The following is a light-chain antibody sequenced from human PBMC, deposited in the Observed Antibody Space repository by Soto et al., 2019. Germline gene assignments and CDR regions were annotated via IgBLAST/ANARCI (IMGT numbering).Light chain of an antibody. Sequence: DIQMTQSPSSLSASVGDRVTITCRAGQGISNYLAWYQQKPGKVPKLLIYAASTLQSGVPSRFSGSGSGTDFTLTISSXXXXXXXXXXCXKYNSXPFTFGQGTRLXIK. V-gene: IGKV1-27*01. CDR3: XKYNSXPFT. J-gene: IGKJ5*01. CDR2: AAS. CDR1: QGISNY.